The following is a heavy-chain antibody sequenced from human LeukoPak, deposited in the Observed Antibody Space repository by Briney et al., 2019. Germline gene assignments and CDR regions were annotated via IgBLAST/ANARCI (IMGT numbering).Heavy chain of an antibody. V-gene: IGHV4-59*08. Sequence: PGGSLRLSCAASGFTFSTYAMSWVRQAPGKGLEWIGYIYYSGSTNYNPSLKSRVTISVDTSKNQFSLKLSSVTAADTAVYYCARQWYYDSSGYKKDAFDIWGQGTMVTVSS. CDR2: IYYSGST. J-gene: IGHJ3*02. CDR3: ARQWYYDSSGYKKDAFDI. D-gene: IGHD3-22*01. CDR1: GFTFSTYA.